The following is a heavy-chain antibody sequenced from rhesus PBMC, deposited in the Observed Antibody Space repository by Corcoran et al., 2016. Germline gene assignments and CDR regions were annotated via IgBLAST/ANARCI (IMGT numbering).Heavy chain of an antibody. V-gene: IGHV4S2*01. CDR2: SYGSGGTT. CDR1: GASLSSKN. J-gene: IGHJ5-1*01. Sequence: QVQLQESGPGLVKPSETLPLTCAVSGASLSSKNWNWIRQAPGKGLGWLGRSYGSGGTTNNNPPRKGRVPMSRDTSKNQFSLKVRAVTAADTAVYYCARDPIFSSTRFDVWGAGVLVTVSS. D-gene: IGHD4-29*01. CDR3: ARDPIFSSTRFDV.